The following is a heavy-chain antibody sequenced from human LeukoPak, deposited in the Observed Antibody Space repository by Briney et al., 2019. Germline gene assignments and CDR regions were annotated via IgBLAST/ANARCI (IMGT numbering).Heavy chain of an antibody. J-gene: IGHJ4*02. Sequence: PSETLSLTCAVSGGSISSGGYSWSWIRQPPGKGLEWIGYIYYSGSTYYNPSLKSRVTISADTSKNQFSLKLSSVTAADTAVYYCARGPTTVTRAFDYWGQGTLVTVSS. CDR3: ARGPTTVTRAFDY. CDR2: IYYSGST. D-gene: IGHD4-17*01. V-gene: IGHV4-30-4*07. CDR1: GGSISSGGYS.